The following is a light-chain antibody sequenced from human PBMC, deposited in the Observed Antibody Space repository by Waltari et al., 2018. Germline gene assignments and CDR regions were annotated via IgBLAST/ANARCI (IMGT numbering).Light chain of an antibody. J-gene: IGLJ2*01. V-gene: IGLV1-51*01. Sequence: QSVLTQSSSVSAAPGQKVTISCSGTSSNLGKNLVSWYQHVPGTAPKLLIFDNNKRPSGIPDRFSGSKSGTSATLGITGLQTGDEADYYCGTWDDSLRVAVFGGGTKLTVL. CDR1: SSNLGKNL. CDR2: DNN. CDR3: GTWDDSLRVAV.